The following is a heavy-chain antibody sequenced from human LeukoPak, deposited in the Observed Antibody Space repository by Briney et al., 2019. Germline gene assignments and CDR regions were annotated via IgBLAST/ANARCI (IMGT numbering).Heavy chain of an antibody. J-gene: IGHJ4*02. CDR1: GFTFSIYA. Sequence: GGSLRLSCTASGFTFSIYAMHWVRQAPGKGLEYVSAISGDGGTTYYANSVKGRFTISRDNSKNTLYLQMGSLRAEDMAVYYCARAKYSSGWFYFDYWGQGTLVTVSS. CDR3: ARAKYSSGWFYFDY. D-gene: IGHD6-19*01. CDR2: ISGDGGTT. V-gene: IGHV3-64*01.